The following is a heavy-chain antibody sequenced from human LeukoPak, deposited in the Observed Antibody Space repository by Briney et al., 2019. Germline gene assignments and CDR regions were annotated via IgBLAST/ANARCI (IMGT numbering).Heavy chain of an antibody. CDR1: GFTVSSNY. V-gene: IGHV3-66*01. J-gene: IGHJ5*02. CDR2: IYSGGST. CDR3: AKEAYDFWSGYNVNWFDP. D-gene: IGHD3-3*01. Sequence: PGGSLRLSCAASGFTVSSNYMSWVRQAPGKGLEWVSVIYSGGSTYYADSVKGRFTISRDNSKNTLYLQMNSLRAEDTAVYYCAKEAYDFWSGYNVNWFDPWGQGTLVTVSS.